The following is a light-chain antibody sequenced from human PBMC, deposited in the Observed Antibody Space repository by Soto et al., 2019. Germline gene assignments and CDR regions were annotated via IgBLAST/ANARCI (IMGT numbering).Light chain of an antibody. CDR1: QGISNY. Sequence: DIQMTQSPSSLSASVGDRVTITCRASQGISNYLAWYQQKPGKVPKLLIYVASTLQSGVPSRFSASGSGTDFTLTISSLQPEDVATYYCQKYNSVPRTFVGVTKVDTK. CDR3: QKYNSVPRT. CDR2: VAS. V-gene: IGKV1-27*01. J-gene: IGKJ4*01.